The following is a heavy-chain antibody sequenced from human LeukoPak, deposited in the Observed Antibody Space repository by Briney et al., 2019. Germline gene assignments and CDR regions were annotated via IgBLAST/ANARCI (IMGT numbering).Heavy chain of an antibody. Sequence: GGSLRLSCAASGFTFISYWMHWVRQAPGKGLVWVSRINGDGSSTDFADSVKGRFTISRDNAKNTLYLQMNSLRAEDTAVYSCARDAPGNTALDYWGQGTLVTVSS. CDR2: INGDGSST. V-gene: IGHV3-74*01. CDR1: GFTFISYW. D-gene: IGHD5-18*01. J-gene: IGHJ4*02. CDR3: ARDAPGNTALDY.